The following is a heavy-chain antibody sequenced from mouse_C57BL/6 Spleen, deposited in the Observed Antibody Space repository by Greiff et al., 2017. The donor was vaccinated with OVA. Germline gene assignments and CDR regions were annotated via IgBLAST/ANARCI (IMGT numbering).Heavy chain of an antibody. Sequence: QVHVKQPGAELVRPGSSVKLSCKASGYTFTSYWMDWVKQRPGQGLEWIGNIYPSDSATHSNQKFKEKATLTVDKSSSTAYMQLSSLTSEDSAVYYCARGECFWFAYWGQGTLVTVSA. CDR3: ARGECFWFAY. J-gene: IGHJ3*01. V-gene: IGHV1-61*01. CDR1: GYTFTSYW. CDR2: IYPSDSAT.